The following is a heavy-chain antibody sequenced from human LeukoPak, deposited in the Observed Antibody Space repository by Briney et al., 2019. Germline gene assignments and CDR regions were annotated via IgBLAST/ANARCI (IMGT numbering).Heavy chain of an antibody. D-gene: IGHD1-26*01. CDR2: IYSSGST. CDR3: ASLSGSYSRGYFDC. CDR1: GGSISSGTYY. J-gene: IGHJ4*02. Sequence: SQTLSLTCTVSGGSISSGTYYWTWIRQPAGKGLEWIGRIYSSGSTSYNPSLDSRVRISIDTSKNQFSLKLSSVTAADTAVYYCASLSGSYSRGYFDCWGQGTLVPVSS. V-gene: IGHV4-61*02.